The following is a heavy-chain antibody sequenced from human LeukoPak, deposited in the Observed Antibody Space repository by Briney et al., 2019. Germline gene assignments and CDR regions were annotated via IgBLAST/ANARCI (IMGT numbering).Heavy chain of an antibody. CDR3: ARDMMAGYYYYYYMDV. J-gene: IGHJ6*03. Sequence: GGSLRLSCAASGFTFSSYWMSWVRQAPGKGLEWVANIKQDGSEKYYVDSVKGRFTISRDNAKNSLYLQMNSLRAEDTAVYYCARDMMAGYYYYYYMDVWGKGTTVTVSS. V-gene: IGHV3-7*01. CDR2: IKQDGSEK. CDR1: GFTFSSYW. D-gene: IGHD5-24*01.